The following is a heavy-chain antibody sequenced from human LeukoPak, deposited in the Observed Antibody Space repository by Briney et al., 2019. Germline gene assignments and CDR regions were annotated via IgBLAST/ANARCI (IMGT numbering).Heavy chain of an antibody. CDR3: AKDTGARVAYYFDY. Sequence: GGSLRLSCAPSGFIVSSTHMSWVRQAPGKGLEWVSAISGSGGSTYYADSVKGRFTISRDNSKNTLYLQMNSLRAEDTAVYYCAKDTGARVAYYFDYWGQGTLVTVSS. CDR1: GFIVSSTH. V-gene: IGHV3-23*01. J-gene: IGHJ4*02. CDR2: ISGSGGST. D-gene: IGHD7-27*01.